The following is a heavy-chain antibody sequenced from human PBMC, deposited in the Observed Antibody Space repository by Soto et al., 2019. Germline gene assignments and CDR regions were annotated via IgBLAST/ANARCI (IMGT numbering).Heavy chain of an antibody. Sequence: QFQLVQSGAEVKKPGASVKVSCKASGYTFTTYDISWVRQAPGQGLEWMGWISAYNGNTNYAQKLQGRDTMTTDTSTSTAYMELRSLRSDDTAVYYCARVGGYCSSTSCYRWFDPWGQGTLVTVSS. CDR2: ISAYNGNT. J-gene: IGHJ5*02. CDR3: ARVGGYCSSTSCYRWFDP. CDR1: GYTFTTYD. V-gene: IGHV1-18*04. D-gene: IGHD2-2*01.